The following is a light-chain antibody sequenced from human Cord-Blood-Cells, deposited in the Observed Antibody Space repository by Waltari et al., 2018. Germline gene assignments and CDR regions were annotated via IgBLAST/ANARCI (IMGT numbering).Light chain of an antibody. Sequence: QSALTQPASVSGSPGQSITISCTGTSSDVGGYNYVSGYQQHPGKAPKLMIYDVSNRPAGGSNRFSGSKSGNTASLTISGLQAEDEADYYCSSYTSSSTQVFGGGTKLTVL. CDR1: SSDVGGYNY. V-gene: IGLV2-14*01. CDR3: SSYTSSSTQV. J-gene: IGLJ2*01. CDR2: DVS.